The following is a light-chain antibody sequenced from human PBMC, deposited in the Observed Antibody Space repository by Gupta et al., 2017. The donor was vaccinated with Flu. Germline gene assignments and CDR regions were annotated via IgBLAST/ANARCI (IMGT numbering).Light chain of an antibody. CDR3: QQNAHFPRT. Sequence: PSPLPAAVGERVTITCLASQRVSAWLAWHQQKPGKAPNLLMYKASTLVSGVPSRFSGSGSGTEFTLTISRLQPDDVATYYCQQNAHFPRTFGQGTKVEIK. V-gene: IGKV1-5*03. CDR2: KAS. CDR1: QRVSAW. J-gene: IGKJ1*01.